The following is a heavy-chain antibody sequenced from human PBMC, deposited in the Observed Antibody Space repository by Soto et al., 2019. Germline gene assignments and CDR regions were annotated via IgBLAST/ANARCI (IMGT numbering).Heavy chain of an antibody. CDR1: GFTFSSYA. Sequence: GGSLRLSCAASGFTFSSYAMHWVRQAPGKGLEWVAVISYDGSNKYYADSVKGRFTISRDNSKNTLYLQMNSLRAEDTAVYYCARLGPNIVATSNAFDIWGQGTMVTVSS. J-gene: IGHJ3*02. V-gene: IGHV3-30-3*01. D-gene: IGHD5-12*01. CDR3: ARLGPNIVATSNAFDI. CDR2: ISYDGSNK.